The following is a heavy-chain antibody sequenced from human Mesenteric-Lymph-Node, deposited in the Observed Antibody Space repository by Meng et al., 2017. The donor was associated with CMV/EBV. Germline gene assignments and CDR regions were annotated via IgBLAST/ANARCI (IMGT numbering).Heavy chain of an antibody. Sequence: GSLRLSCTVSGGSISSSSYYWGWIRQPPGKGLEWIGSIYYSGSTYYNPSLKSRVTISVDTSKNQFSLKLSSVTAADTAVYYCARMETSGAFDIWGQGTMVTVSS. CDR2: IYYSGST. CDR1: GGSISSSSYY. CDR3: ARMETSGAFDI. J-gene: IGHJ3*02. V-gene: IGHV4-39*07. D-gene: IGHD3-10*01.